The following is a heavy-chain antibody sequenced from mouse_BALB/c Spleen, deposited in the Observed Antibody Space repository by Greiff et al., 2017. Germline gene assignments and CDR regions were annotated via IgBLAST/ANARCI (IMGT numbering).Heavy chain of an antibody. CDR1: GFAFSSYD. J-gene: IGHJ3*01. D-gene: IGHD2-1*01. CDR2: ISSGGGST. Sequence: EVKLMESGGGLVKPGGSLKLSCAASGFAFSSYDMSWVRQTPEKRLEWVAYISSGGGSTYYPDTVKGRFTISRDNAKNTLYLQMSSLKSEDTAMYYCAREDYGNYPSWFAYWGQGTLVTVSA. CDR3: AREDYGNYPSWFAY. V-gene: IGHV5-12-1*01.